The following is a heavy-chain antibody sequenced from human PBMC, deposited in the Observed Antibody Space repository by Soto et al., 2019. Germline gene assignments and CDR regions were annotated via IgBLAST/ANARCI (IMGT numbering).Heavy chain of an antibody. V-gene: IGHV6-1*01. Sequence: SQTLSLTCAISGDTVSSNTGAWNWIRQSPSRGLEWLGRTYYRSKWYNDYAVSVRSRITINPDTSKNQFSLRLNSMTPEDAAVYYCAREEGYCSSTSCSWGSGYFDYWGQGAPVTVSS. CDR1: GDTVSSNTGA. J-gene: IGHJ4*02. D-gene: IGHD2-2*01. CDR3: AREEGYCSSTSCSWGSGYFDY. CDR2: TYYRSKWYN.